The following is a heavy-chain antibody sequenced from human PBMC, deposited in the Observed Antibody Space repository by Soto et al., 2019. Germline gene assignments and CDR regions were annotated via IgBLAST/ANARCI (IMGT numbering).Heavy chain of an antibody. J-gene: IGHJ6*04. CDR3: AKGISLTEYYWYGMGV. CDR2: LSASGDGT. Sequence: PGGSLRLSCAASGFRFSTYAMNWVRQAPGKGLEWVSGLSASGDGTYYADSVKGRFTISRDNSKNMLYLQMNSLRDEYTAIYSCAKGISLTEYYWYGMGVWGKGAAVTVSS. CDR1: GFRFSTYA. V-gene: IGHV3-23*01. D-gene: IGHD3-10*01.